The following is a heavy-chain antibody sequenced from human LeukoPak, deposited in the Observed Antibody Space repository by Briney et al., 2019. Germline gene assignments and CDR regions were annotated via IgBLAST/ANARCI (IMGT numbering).Heavy chain of an antibody. D-gene: IGHD6-19*01. CDR3: ARVPYSSGWYDY. CDR2: INPSGGST. CDR1: GYTFTSYY. V-gene: IGHV1-46*01. Sequence: ASVKVSCKASGYTFTSYYMHWVRQAPGQGLEWMRIINPSGGSTSYAQKFQGRVTMTRDMSTSTVYMELSSLRSEDTAVYYCARVPYSSGWYDYWGQGTLVTVSS. J-gene: IGHJ4*02.